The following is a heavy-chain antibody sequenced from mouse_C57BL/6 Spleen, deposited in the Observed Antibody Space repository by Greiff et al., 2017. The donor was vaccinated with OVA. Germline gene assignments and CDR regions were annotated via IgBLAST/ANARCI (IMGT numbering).Heavy chain of an antibody. CDR1: GYTFTSYW. V-gene: IGHV1-55*01. CDR3: AIYYGSRRHWYFDV. CDR2: IYPGSGST. D-gene: IGHD1-1*01. Sequence: QVQLQQPGAELVKPGASVKMSCKASGYTFTSYWITWVKQRPGQGLEWIGDIYPGSGSTNYNEKFKSKATLTVDTSSSTAYMQLSSLTSEDSAVYYCAIYYGSRRHWYFDVWGTGTTVTVSS. J-gene: IGHJ1*03.